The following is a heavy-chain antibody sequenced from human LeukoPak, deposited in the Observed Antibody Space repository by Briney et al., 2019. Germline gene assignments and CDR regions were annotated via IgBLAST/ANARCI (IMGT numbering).Heavy chain of an antibody. CDR3: ARDLYYYGSGRTFDI. J-gene: IGHJ3*02. CDR2: IWYDGSNA. CDR1: GFTFSSYG. D-gene: IGHD3-10*01. Sequence: QTGGSLRLSCAASGFTFSSYGMHWVRQAPGKGLEWVAVIWYDGSNAYYADSVKGRFTISRDNAKNSLYLQMNSLRAEDTAVYYCARDLYYYGSGRTFDIWGQGTMVTVSS. V-gene: IGHV3-33*01.